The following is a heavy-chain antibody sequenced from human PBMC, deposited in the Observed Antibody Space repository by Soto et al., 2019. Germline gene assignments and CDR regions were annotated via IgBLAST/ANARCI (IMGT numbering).Heavy chain of an antibody. Sequence: SGPTLVNPTQTLTLNCTFSGFSLSTSGMCVSWIRQPPGKALEWLARIDWDDDKYYSTSLKTRLTISKDTSKNQVVLTMTNMDPVDTATYYCARIVYYYDSSGYRVKRGGYFLDYWGQGTLVTVSS. J-gene: IGHJ4*02. D-gene: IGHD3-22*01. CDR1: GFSLSTSGMC. CDR2: IDWDDDK. CDR3: ARIVYYYDSSGYRVKRGGYFLDY. V-gene: IGHV2-70*11.